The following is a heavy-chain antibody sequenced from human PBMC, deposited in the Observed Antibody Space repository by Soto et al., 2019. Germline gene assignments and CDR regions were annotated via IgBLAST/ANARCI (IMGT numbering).Heavy chain of an antibody. Sequence: ASVKVSCKASGYTFTSYGISWVRQAPGQGLEWMGWISAYNGNTNYAQKLQGRVTMTTDTSTSTAYMELRSLRSDDTAVYYCASVGYCSSTSCPYAFDIWGQGTMVTVSS. D-gene: IGHD2-2*01. J-gene: IGHJ3*02. CDR1: GYTFTSYG. CDR3: ASVGYCSSTSCPYAFDI. CDR2: ISAYNGNT. V-gene: IGHV1-18*01.